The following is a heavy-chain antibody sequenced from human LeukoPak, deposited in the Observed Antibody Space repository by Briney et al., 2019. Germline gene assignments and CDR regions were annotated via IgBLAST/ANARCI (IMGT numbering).Heavy chain of an antibody. CDR2: INPNSGGT. V-gene: IGHV1-2*02. Sequence: ASVKVSCKASGYAFTGYYMHWVRQAPGQGLKWMGWINPNSGGTNYAQKFQGRVTMTRDTSISTAYMELSRLRPDDTAVYYCARIRSSGYYRYAFDIWGQGTMVTVSS. CDR3: ARIRSSGYYRYAFDI. CDR1: GYAFTGYY. J-gene: IGHJ3*02. D-gene: IGHD3-22*01.